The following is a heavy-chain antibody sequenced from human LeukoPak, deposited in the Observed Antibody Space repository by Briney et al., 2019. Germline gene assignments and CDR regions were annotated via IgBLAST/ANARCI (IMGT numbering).Heavy chain of an antibody. Sequence: GGSLRLSCAASGFSFSSYAMRWVRQAPGKGPVWVSRIKSDGKTNYADSVKGRFTISRDNAKNTVSLQMNSLRAEDTGVYYCARAPSEIGGYYPEYFRHWGQGTLVTVSS. CDR2: IKSDGKT. CDR3: ARAPSEIGGYYPEYFRH. J-gene: IGHJ1*01. V-gene: IGHV3-74*01. CDR1: GFSFSSYA. D-gene: IGHD3-22*01.